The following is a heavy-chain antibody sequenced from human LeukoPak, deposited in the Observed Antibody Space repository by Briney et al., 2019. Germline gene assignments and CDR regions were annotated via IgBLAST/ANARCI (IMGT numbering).Heavy chain of an antibody. V-gene: IGHV4-31*03. CDR1: GGSISSGGYY. CDR2: IYYSGST. Sequence: SETLSLTCTVSGGSISSGGYYWSWIRQHPGKGLEWIGYIYYSGSTYYNPSLKSRVTISVDTSKNQFSLKLSSVTAADTAVYYCAAGLLFMILPNGLDYWGQGTLVTVSS. D-gene: IGHD3/OR15-3a*01. CDR3: AAGLLFMILPNGLDY. J-gene: IGHJ4*02.